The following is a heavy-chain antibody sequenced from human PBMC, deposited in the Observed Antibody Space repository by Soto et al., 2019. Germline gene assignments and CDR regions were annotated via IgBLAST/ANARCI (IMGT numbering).Heavy chain of an antibody. Sequence: SETLSLTCTVSGGSTSNGDYYWSWIRQPPGKSLEWIGHIYYSGSTYNNPSLKSRLAISLDTSKNQFSLQLNSVTAADTAVYYCARVVRNSCWELDCWGQGTLVTVSS. J-gene: IGHJ4*02. CDR3: ARVVRNSCWELDC. CDR1: GGSTSNGDYY. CDR2: IYYSGST. D-gene: IGHD2-2*01. V-gene: IGHV4-30-4*01.